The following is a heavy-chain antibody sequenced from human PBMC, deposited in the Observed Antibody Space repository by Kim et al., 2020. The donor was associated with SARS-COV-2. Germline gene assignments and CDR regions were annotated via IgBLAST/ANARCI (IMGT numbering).Heavy chain of an antibody. V-gene: IGHV3-23*01. Sequence: VKGRYTISRNKSKNPMYLQMKSLRAEDTSVYYCAKASYLTGPRGDPFDYWGQGTLVTVSS. D-gene: IGHD1-7*01. CDR3: AKASYLTGPRGDPFDY. J-gene: IGHJ4*02.